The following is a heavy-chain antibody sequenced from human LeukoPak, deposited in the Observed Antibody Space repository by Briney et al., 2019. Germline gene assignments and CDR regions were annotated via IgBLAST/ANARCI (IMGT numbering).Heavy chain of an antibody. D-gene: IGHD6-13*01. Sequence: GGSLRLSCAASGFTFSSYAMHWVRQAPGKGLEWVAVISYDGSNKYYADSVKGRFTISRDNSKNTLYLQMNSLRAEDTAVYYCARDRPGQRLVHWYFDYWSQGTLVTVSS. V-gene: IGHV3-30-3*01. J-gene: IGHJ4*02. CDR1: GFTFSSYA. CDR3: ARDRPGQRLVHWYFDY. CDR2: ISYDGSNK.